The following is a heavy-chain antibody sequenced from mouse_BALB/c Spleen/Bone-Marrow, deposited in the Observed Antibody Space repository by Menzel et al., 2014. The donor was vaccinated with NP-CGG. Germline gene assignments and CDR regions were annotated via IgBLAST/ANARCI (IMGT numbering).Heavy chain of an antibody. V-gene: IGHV2-9*02. CDR1: GFSLTGYG. Sequence: VKLQESGPGLVAPSQSLSITRTVSGFSLTGYGVHWVRQPPGKGLEWLGVIWAGGSTDYNSALMSRLSINKDNSKSQVFLKMNSLQTDDTAMYYCARERDLTLDYWGQGTTLTVSS. CDR3: ARERDLTLDY. CDR2: IWAGGST. D-gene: IGHD4-1*01. J-gene: IGHJ2*01.